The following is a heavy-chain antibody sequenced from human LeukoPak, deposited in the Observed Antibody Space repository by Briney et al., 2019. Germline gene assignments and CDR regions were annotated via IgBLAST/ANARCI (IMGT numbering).Heavy chain of an antibody. CDR1: GLTFSSYA. CDR3: ARIGYSSSSFDY. J-gene: IGHJ4*02. D-gene: IGHD6-6*01. V-gene: IGHV3-7*03. Sequence: GGSLRLSCAASGLTFSSYAMSWVRQAPGKGLEWVANMKQDGSVKYYVDSMKGRFTISRDNAKNSLYLQMSGLRAEDTAVYFCARIGYSSSSFDYWGQGVLVTVYS. CDR2: MKQDGSVK.